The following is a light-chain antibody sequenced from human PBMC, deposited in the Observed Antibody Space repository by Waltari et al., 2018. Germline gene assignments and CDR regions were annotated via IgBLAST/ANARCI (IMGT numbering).Light chain of an antibody. CDR2: WAS. CDR3: QQYYSTPRT. J-gene: IGKJ1*01. CDR1: QSVLYSSNNKNY. V-gene: IGKV4-1*01. Sequence: DIVMTQSPDSLAVSLGERATINRKSSQSVLYSSNNKNYLAWYQQNPGQPPKLLIYWASTRESGVPDRFSGSGSGTDFTLTISSLQAEDVAVYYCQQYYSTPRTFGQGTKVEIK.